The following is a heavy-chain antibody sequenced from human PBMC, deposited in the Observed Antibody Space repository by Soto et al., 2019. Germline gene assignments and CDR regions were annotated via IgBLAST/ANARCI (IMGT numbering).Heavy chain of an antibody. J-gene: IGHJ4*02. CDR1: GYTFTGYY. V-gene: IGHV1-2*04. Sequence: GASVKVSCKASGYTFTGYYMHWVRQAPGQGLEWMGWINPNSGGTNYAQKFQGWVTMTRDTSISTAYMELSRLRSDDTAVYYCARSPARYYGSGSYAADLYYFYYCGRGSLVIVSS. CDR3: ARSPARYYGSGSYAADLYYFYY. D-gene: IGHD3-10*01. CDR2: INPNSGGT.